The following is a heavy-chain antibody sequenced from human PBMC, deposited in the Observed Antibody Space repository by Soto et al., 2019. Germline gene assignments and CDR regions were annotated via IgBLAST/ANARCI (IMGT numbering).Heavy chain of an antibody. CDR3: RSTVVAGTDY. Sequence: EVQLVESGGGLVQPGGSLRLSCAVSGFTFSSYSMNWVRQAPGKGLEWLSYISSSSSTIYYADSVKDRFTISRDNAKNILYLKMNILGDEDTAVYYCRSTVVAGTDYWGQGTLVAVSS. V-gene: IGHV3-48*02. CDR2: ISSSSSTI. D-gene: IGHD6-19*01. CDR1: GFTFSSYS. J-gene: IGHJ4*02.